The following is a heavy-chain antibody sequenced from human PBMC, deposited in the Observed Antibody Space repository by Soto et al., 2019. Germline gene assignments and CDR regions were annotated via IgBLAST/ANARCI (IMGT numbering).Heavy chain of an antibody. CDR2: IYYSGST. J-gene: IGHJ4*02. CDR1: GGSISSSSYY. V-gene: IGHV4-39*01. Sequence: SETLSLTCTVSGGSISSSSYYWGWIRQPPGKGLEWIGSIYYSGSTYYNPSLKSRVTISVDTSKNQFSLKLSSVTAADTAVYYCARHGQQLVRKIDYWGQGTLVTVSS. CDR3: ARHGQQLVRKIDY. D-gene: IGHD6-13*01.